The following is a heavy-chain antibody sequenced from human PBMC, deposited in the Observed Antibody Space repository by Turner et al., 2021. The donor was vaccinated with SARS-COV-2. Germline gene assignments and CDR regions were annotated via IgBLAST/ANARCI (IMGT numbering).Heavy chain of an antibody. CDR1: GFTFSSFA. V-gene: IGHV3-30-3*01. D-gene: IGHD3-22*01. J-gene: IGHJ4*02. CDR3: VREDYYDSSGSLDY. Sequence: QVQLVESGGGVVQPGRSLRLSCAASGFTFSSFAMHWVRQAPGKGLEWVAVISYDGSNKYYADSVKGRFTISRDNSKNTLYLQMNSLRAEDTAVYYCVREDYYDSSGSLDYWGQGTLVTVSS. CDR2: ISYDGSNK.